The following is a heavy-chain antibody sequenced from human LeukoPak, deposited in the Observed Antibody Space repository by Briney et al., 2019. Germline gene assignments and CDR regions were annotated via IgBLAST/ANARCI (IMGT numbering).Heavy chain of an antibody. J-gene: IGHJ6*02. CDR2: INHSGST. CDR1: GGSISSGGYS. V-gene: IGHV4-39*07. CDR3: ARAYGYSGSYYYYGMDV. D-gene: IGHD5-18*01. Sequence: SETLSLTCTVSGGSISSGGYSWSWIRQPPGKGLEWIGEINHSGSTNYNPSLKSRVTISVDTSKNQFSLKLSSVTAADTAVYYCARAYGYSGSYYYYGMDVWGQGTTVTVSS.